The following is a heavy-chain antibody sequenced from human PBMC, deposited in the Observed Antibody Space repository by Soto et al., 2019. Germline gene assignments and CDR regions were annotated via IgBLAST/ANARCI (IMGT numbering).Heavy chain of an antibody. D-gene: IGHD6-6*01. CDR2: INPNSGGT. V-gene: IGHV1-2*04. CDR3: AIARQLFYGCYGIDV. Sequence: QVQLVQSGAEVKKPGASVKVSCKASGYTFTGYYMHWVRQAPGQGLEWMGWINPNSGGTNYAQKFQGWVTMTRDTSSSTAYMELSGVRSDEMGVYCCAIARQLFYGCYGIDVLGQGTTGTGFS. J-gene: IGHJ6*02. CDR1: GYTFTGYY.